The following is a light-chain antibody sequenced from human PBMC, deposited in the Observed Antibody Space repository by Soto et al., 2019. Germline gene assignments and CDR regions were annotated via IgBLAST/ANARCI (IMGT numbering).Light chain of an antibody. CDR3: QQYNNWPPTWT. Sequence: ETVLTQSPGTLSLSPGDRATLSCRASQSVSSSYLAWYQQKPGQAPRLLIYDASNRATGIPDRFSGSGSGTEFTLTINSLQSEDSAVYYCQQYNNWPPTWTFGQGTKVDI. J-gene: IGKJ1*01. CDR2: DAS. V-gene: IGKV3-15*01. CDR1: QSVSSSY.